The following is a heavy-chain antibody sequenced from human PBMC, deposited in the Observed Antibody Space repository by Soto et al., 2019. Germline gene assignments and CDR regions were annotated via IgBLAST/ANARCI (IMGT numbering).Heavy chain of an antibody. Sequence: GGSLRLSCASSGFTFSSYAMSWVRQAPGKGLEWVSAISGSGGSTYYADSVKGRFTISRDNSKNTLYLQMNSLRAEDTAVYYCAIRRRYCSGGSCYTRGAFDYWGQGTLVTVSS. CDR1: GFTFSSYA. CDR2: ISGSGGST. V-gene: IGHV3-23*01. CDR3: AIRRRYCSGGSCYTRGAFDY. D-gene: IGHD2-15*01. J-gene: IGHJ4*02.